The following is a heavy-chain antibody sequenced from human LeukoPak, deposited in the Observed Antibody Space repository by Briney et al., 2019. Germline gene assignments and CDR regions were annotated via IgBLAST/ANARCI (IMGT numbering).Heavy chain of an antibody. D-gene: IGHD2-15*01. Sequence: GESLKISCKGSGYSFTSYWIGWVRQMPGKGLEWMGIIDPGDSDTRYSPSFQGQVTISADKSISTAYLQWSSLKASDTAMYYCARALGYCSGGSCYWAYFDYWGQGTLVTVSS. CDR3: ARALGYCSGGSCYWAYFDY. CDR2: IDPGDSDT. J-gene: IGHJ4*02. CDR1: GYSFTSYW. V-gene: IGHV5-51*01.